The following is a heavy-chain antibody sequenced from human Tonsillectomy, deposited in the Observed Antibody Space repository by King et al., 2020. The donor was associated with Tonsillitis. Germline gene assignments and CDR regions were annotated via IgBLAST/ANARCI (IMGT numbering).Heavy chain of an antibody. Sequence: QVQLVQSGAEVKKPGASVKVSCKASGYTFTGYYMHWVRQVPGQGLEWMGWINPNSGGTNYAQKFQGRVTMTRDTSITAAYMELSRLRSDDTAVYYCATEPSGIVARGVAASYYYYGMDVWGQGTTVTVSS. CDR2: INPNSGGT. D-gene: IGHD5-12*01. V-gene: IGHV1-2*02. J-gene: IGHJ6*02. CDR1: GYTFTGYY. CDR3: ATEPSGIVARGVAASYYYYGMDV.